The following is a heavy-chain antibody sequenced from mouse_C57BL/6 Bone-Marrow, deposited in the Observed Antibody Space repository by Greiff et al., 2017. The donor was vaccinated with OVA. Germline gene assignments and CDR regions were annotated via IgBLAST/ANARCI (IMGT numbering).Heavy chain of an antibody. CDR2: ISSGSSTI. CDR1: GFTFSDYG. J-gene: IGHJ3*01. CDR3: ARITTVY. Sequence: DVHLVESGGCLVKPGGSLKLSCAASGFTFSDYGMHWVRQAPEKGLEWVAYISSGSSTIYYADTVKGRFPISRDNAKNTLFLQMTSLRSEDTAIYYCARITTVYWGQGTLVTVSA. V-gene: IGHV5-17*01. D-gene: IGHD1-1*01.